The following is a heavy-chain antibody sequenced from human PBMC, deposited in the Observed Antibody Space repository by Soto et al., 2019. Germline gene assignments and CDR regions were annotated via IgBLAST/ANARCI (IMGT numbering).Heavy chain of an antibody. CDR3: ARIDTAMVNYFDY. V-gene: IGHV4-31*03. J-gene: IGHJ4*02. D-gene: IGHD5-18*01. CDR2: IYYSGST. CDR1: GGSISSGGYY. Sequence: TLSLTCTVSGGSISSGGYYWSWIRQHPGKGLDLIGYIYYSGSTYYNPSLKSRVTISVDTSKNQFSLKLSSVTAADTAVDYGARIDTAMVNYFDYWGQGTLVTVSS.